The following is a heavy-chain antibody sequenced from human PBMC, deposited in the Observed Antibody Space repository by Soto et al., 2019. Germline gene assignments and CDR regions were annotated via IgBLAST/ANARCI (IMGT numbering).Heavy chain of an antibody. Sequence: QVQLQESGPGLVKPSQTLSLTCTVSGGSISSGGYYWSWIRQHPGKGLEWIGYIYYSGSTYYNPSLKSRVTISVDTCKNQFALKLSSVTAADTAVYYCARGVVVVLYGMDVWGQGTTVTVSS. D-gene: IGHD2-15*01. J-gene: IGHJ6*02. CDR2: IYYSGST. CDR3: ARGVVVVLYGMDV. V-gene: IGHV4-31*03. CDR1: GGSISSGGYY.